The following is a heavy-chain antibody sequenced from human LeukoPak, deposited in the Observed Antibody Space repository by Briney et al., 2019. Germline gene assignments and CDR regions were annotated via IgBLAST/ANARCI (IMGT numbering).Heavy chain of an antibody. CDR3: ARVPDSGSAIDY. CDR1: GFTFSSYW. Sequence: GGSLRLSCAASGFTFSSYWMHWVRQAPGKGLVWVSRINSDGSSTSYADSVKGRFTVSRDNAKNTLYLQMNSLRAEDTAVYYCARVPDSGSAIDYWGQGTLVTVSS. D-gene: IGHD1-26*01. CDR2: INSDGSST. V-gene: IGHV3-74*01. J-gene: IGHJ4*02.